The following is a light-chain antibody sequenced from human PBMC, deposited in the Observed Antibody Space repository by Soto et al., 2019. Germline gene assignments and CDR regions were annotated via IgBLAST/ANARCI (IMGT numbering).Light chain of an antibody. J-gene: IGKJ4*01. CDR1: QGIAPY. V-gene: IGKV1-27*01. CDR3: QKYNSAPLT. CDR2: ATS. Sequence: DVQMTQSPSSLSAFVGDRVTITCRASQGIAPYLAWFQQKPGKVPKLLLYATSTLQSGVPSRFSGSGSGTDFTLTITSLQPEDVGDYYCQKYNSAPLTFDGGNKVEIK.